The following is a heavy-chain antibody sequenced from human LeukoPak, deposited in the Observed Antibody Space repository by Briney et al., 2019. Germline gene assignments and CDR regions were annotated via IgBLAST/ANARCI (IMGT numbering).Heavy chain of an antibody. CDR1: GFTFSMFG. Sequence: QRGGSLRLSCVGSGFTFSMFGMHWVRQAPGKGLEWVAFIRYDGSNKYYADSVKGRFTISRDNSKNTLYLQMNSLRAEDTAVYYCAKDQMGLTGELDYWGQGTLVTVSS. CDR2: IRYDGSNK. J-gene: IGHJ4*02. D-gene: IGHD7-27*01. V-gene: IGHV3-30*02. CDR3: AKDQMGLTGELDY.